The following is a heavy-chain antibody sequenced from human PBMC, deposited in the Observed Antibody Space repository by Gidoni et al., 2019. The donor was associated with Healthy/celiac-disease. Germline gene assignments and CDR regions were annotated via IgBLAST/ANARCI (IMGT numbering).Heavy chain of an antibody. CDR2: TKSKTDGGTT. Sequence: EVQLVESGGGLVQPGGSLRLSCAASGFAFSNAWMNCVRQVPGKGLEWLGRTKSKTDGGTTDYAAPVKGRFTISRDDSKNTLYLQMNSLKTEDTAVYYCTTGDIVVVVAATPGGYWGQGTLVTVSS. J-gene: IGHJ4*02. V-gene: IGHV3-15*07. D-gene: IGHD2-15*01. CDR3: TTGDIVVVVAATPGGY. CDR1: GFAFSNAW.